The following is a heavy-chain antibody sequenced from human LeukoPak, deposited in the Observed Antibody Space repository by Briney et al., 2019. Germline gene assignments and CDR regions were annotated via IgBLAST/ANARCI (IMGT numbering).Heavy chain of an antibody. Sequence: SETLSLTCTVSSGSISTYYWSWIRQPPGKGLEWIGYIYYRVTSDYNPSLKSRVTMSVDMSTRQISLKLSSVTAADTAVYYCARTIVVSRRGGFGELFRYWGQGTLVTVSS. D-gene: IGHD3-10*01. V-gene: IGHV4-59*01. CDR1: SGSISTYY. CDR2: IYYRVTS. J-gene: IGHJ4*02. CDR3: ARTIVVSRRGGFGELFRY.